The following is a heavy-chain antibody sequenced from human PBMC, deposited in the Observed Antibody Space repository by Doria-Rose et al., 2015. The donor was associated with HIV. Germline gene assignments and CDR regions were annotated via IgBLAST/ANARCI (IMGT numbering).Heavy chain of an antibody. CDR2: IFSDDER. V-gene: IGHV2-26*01. D-gene: IGHD6-13*01. Sequence: QITLKESGPALVKPTETLTLTCTVSGVSLSSPGMGVSWIRQPPGKALEWLANIFSDDERSYKTSLKSRLTISRGPSKSQVVLTMTDMDPVDTATYYCARIKSSRWYHKYYFDFWGQGTLVIVSA. CDR1: GVSLSSPGMG. CDR3: ARIKSSRWYHKYYFDF. J-gene: IGHJ4*02.